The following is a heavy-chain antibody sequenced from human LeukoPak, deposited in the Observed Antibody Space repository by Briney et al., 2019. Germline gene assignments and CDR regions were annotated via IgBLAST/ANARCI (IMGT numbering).Heavy chain of an antibody. CDR2: INGDGSST. Sequence: GGSLRLSCAASGFTFNNYWMHWVRQAPGKGLVWVSRINGDGSSTNYADSVKGRFTISRDNAKNTLNLQMDSLRAEDAAVYYCTRGGYTLTTIDYWGQGTLVTVSS. CDR1: GFTFNNYW. CDR3: TRGGYTLTTIDY. D-gene: IGHD3-16*02. V-gene: IGHV3-74*01. J-gene: IGHJ4*02.